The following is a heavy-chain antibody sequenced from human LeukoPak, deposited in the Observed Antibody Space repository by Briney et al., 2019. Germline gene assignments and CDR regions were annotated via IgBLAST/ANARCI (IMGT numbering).Heavy chain of an antibody. CDR2: ISASGGNT. J-gene: IGHJ4*02. V-gene: IGHV3-23*01. Sequence: GRTLRLSCAASGFTFSIYAMSWVRQAPGPGLEWVSTISASGGNTYYTDSVKGRFTISRDNSKNTLYLLMNNLRAEDTALYYCAKRTAVVGPYFDYWGQGTLVTVSS. D-gene: IGHD6-13*01. CDR1: GFTFSIYA. CDR3: AKRTAVVGPYFDY.